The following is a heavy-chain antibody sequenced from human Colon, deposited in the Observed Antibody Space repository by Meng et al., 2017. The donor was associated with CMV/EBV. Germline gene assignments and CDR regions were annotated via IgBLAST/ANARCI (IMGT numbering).Heavy chain of an antibody. CDR1: GFTFSNFA. CDR3: AKGRGDCSSTSCYKGY. J-gene: IGHJ4*02. Sequence: GSLKISCAASGFTFSNFAMSWVRQAPGEGLEWLSVISGSGATTYYAGSVKGRFTISRDNSRNILYLQMNSLRAEDTAVYYCAKGRGDCSSTSCYKGYWGQGTLVTVSS. D-gene: IGHD2-2*02. CDR2: ISGSGATT. V-gene: IGHV3-23*01.